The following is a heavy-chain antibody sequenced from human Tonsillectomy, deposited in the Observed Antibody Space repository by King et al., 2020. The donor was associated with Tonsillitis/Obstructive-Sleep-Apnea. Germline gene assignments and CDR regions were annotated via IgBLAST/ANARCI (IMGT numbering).Heavy chain of an antibody. D-gene: IGHD5-12*01. V-gene: IGHV3-11*05. CDR3: ASVIKEYSGYDPLGYFDY. CDR1: GFTFSDYY. CDR2: ISCSSSYT. Sequence: VQLVESGGGLVKPGGSLRLSCAASGFTFSDYYMSWIRQAPGKGLEWVSYISCSSSYTNYADSVKGRFTISRDNAKNSLYLQMNSLRAEDTAVYYCASVIKEYSGYDPLGYFDYWAQGTLVTVSS. J-gene: IGHJ4*02.